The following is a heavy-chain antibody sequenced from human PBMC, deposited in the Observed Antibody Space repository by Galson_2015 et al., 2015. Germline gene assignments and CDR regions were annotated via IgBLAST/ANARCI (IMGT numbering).Heavy chain of an antibody. V-gene: IGHV4-4*02. CDR1: GGSISSSNW. CDR3: ARHATIASRPLFDS. Sequence: ETLSLTCAVSGGSISSSNWWSWVRQPPGKGLEWIGEIYHSGSTNYNPSLKSRVTISVDTSKNQFSLKLSSVTAADTAVYYCARHATIASRPLFDSWGQGTLVTVST. D-gene: IGHD6-6*01. CDR2: IYHSGST. J-gene: IGHJ4*02.